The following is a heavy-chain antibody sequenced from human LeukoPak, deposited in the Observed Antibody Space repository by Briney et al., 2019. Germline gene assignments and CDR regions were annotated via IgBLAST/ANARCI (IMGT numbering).Heavy chain of an antibody. Sequence: PSETLSLTCTVSGGSISSGDYYWSWIRQPPGKGLEWIGYIYYSGSTYYNPSLKSRVTISVDTSKNQFSLKLSSVTAADTAVYYCARYYYGSGSYYNSLDNWFDPWDQGTLVTVSS. D-gene: IGHD3-10*01. J-gene: IGHJ5*02. CDR2: IYYSGST. V-gene: IGHV4-30-4*01. CDR1: GGSISSGDYY. CDR3: ARYYYGSGSYYNSLDNWFDP.